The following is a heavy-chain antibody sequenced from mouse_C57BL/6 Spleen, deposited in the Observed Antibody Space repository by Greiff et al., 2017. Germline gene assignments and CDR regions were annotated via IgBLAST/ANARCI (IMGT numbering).Heavy chain of an antibody. CDR3: VKGDLFYAMDY. Sequence: EVQLQQSGGGLVQPGGSMKLSCAASGFTFSDAWMDWVRQSPEKGLEWVAEIRNKANNHATYYAESVKGRFTISRDDSKSSVYLQMNSLRAEDTGIYYCVKGDLFYAMDYWGQGTSVTVSS. V-gene: IGHV6-6*01. CDR1: GFTFSDAW. J-gene: IGHJ4*01. CDR2: IRNKANNHAT. D-gene: IGHD1-3*01.